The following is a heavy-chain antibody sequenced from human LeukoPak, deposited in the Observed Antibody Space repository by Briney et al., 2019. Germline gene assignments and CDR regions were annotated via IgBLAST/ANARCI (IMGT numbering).Heavy chain of an antibody. D-gene: IGHD6-6*01. CDR1: GLIFSNYA. J-gene: IGHJ4*02. Sequence: PGGSLRLSCAASGLIFSNYAISWVRQAPGKGLEWVSAISGSGGSTYYADSVKGRFTISRDNSKNTLYLQMNSLRAEDTAVYYCAKDLFEYSSSSAFDYWGQGTLVTVSS. V-gene: IGHV3-23*01. CDR2: ISGSGGST. CDR3: AKDLFEYSSSSAFDY.